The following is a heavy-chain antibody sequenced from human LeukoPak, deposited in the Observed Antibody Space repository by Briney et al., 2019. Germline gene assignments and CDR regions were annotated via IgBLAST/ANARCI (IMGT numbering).Heavy chain of an antibody. V-gene: IGHV3-23*01. CDR1: GFTFNSYA. J-gene: IGHJ6*02. CDR2: ISGNGGRT. D-gene: IGHD6-13*01. CDR3: ARGLYSSSWGYYYYYGMDV. Sequence: PGGSLRLSCAASGFTFNSYAMSWVRQAPGKGLEWVSAISGNGGRTYYADSVKGRFTTSRDNAKNSLYLQMNSLRAEDTAVYYCARGLYSSSWGYYYYYGMDVWGQGTTVTVSS.